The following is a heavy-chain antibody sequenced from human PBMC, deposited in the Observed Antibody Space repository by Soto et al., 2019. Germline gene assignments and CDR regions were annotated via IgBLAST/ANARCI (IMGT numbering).Heavy chain of an antibody. CDR3: ARARVSTRPSPPNSFNCFDP. V-gene: IGHV1-18*01. CDR2: ISAYNGDT. Sequence: HVQLVQSGPEVKKPGASVKVSCKASGYTFTSYGISWVRQAPGQGLEWMGWISAYNGDTNYAQRLQGRVTMTTDTSTSTAYMELRSLRSDDTAVYYCARARVSTRPSPPNSFNCFDPWGQGTLVTVSS. J-gene: IGHJ5*02. CDR1: GYTFTSYG.